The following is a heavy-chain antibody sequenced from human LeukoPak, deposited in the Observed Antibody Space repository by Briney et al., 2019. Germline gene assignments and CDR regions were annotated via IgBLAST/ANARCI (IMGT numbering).Heavy chain of an antibody. V-gene: IGHV6-1*01. CDR2: TYHRSTWYD. CDR1: GDSVSSNNAA. D-gene: IGHD6-13*01. CDR3: TREVAGTGGFDY. Sequence: SRTLSLTCAISGDSVSSNNAAWNWIRQSLSRGLEWLGRTYHRSTWYDDYVVSVRSRLTITPDISKNQVSLQLNSVTPEDTAVYYCTREVAGTGGFDYWGQGITVTVSS. J-gene: IGHJ4*02.